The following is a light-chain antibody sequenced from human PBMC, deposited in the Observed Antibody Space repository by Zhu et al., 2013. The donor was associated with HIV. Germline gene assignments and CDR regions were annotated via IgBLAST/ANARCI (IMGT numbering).Light chain of an antibody. CDR2: DGS. V-gene: IGLV3-21*04. CDR3: QVWDSSTDDYV. J-gene: IGLJ1*01. CDR1: KIGSKG. Sequence: SYELTQPPSLSVAPGKTARITCGGNKIGSKGVHWYQQKPGQAPVLVMYDGSDRPSGISERFSGSNSGNTATLTISRVEAWDEADYYCQVWDSSTDDYVFGPGTKVTVL.